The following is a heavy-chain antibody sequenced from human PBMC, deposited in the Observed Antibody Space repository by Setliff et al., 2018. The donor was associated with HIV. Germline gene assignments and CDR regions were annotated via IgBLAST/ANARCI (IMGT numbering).Heavy chain of an antibody. CDR1: GGTFSSYA. CDR3: ARDHHTSYSSGWYFRAFDI. V-gene: IGHV1-69*10. J-gene: IGHJ3*02. Sequence: ASVKVSCKASGGTFSSYAISWVRQAPGQGLEWMGGIIPILGIANYAQKFQGRVTLTADKSTSTAYMELSSLRSEDTAVYYCARDHHTSYSSGWYFRAFDIWGQGTMVTVSS. D-gene: IGHD6-19*01. CDR2: IIPILGIA.